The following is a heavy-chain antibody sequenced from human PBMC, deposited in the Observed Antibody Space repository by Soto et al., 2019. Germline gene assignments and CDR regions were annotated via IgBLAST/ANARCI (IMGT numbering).Heavy chain of an antibody. V-gene: IGHV1-69*01. J-gene: IGHJ4*02. Sequence: QVQLVQSGAEVKKPGSSVKVSCKASGGTFSSYAISWVRQAPGQGLEWMGGIIPIFGTANYAQKFQGRVTITADESTSTAYMELSSLISEDTAVYYCARGYCSSTSCYFYYFDYWGQGTLVTVSS. CDR3: ARGYCSSTSCYFYYFDY. CDR1: GGTFSSYA. CDR2: IIPIFGTA. D-gene: IGHD2-2*01.